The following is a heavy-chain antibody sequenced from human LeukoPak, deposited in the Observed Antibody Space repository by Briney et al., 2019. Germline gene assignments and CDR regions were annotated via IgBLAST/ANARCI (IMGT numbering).Heavy chain of an antibody. CDR2: ISPDGTGT. Sequence: PGGSLRLSCAASGVTFRSYLMHWVRQAPGKGLVWVSRISPDGTGTNYADSVKSRFTISRDNAKNTLYLQMNSLRVEDTAVYYCATVGMGATIGYWGQGTLVTVSS. V-gene: IGHV3-74*01. J-gene: IGHJ4*02. CDR1: GVTFRSYL. CDR3: ATVGMGATIGY. D-gene: IGHD1-26*01.